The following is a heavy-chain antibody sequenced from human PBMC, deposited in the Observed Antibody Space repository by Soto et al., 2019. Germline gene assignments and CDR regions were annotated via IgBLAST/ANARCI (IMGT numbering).Heavy chain of an antibody. V-gene: IGHV4-39*01. CDR3: ASPLENYFDY. CDR2: ISNSGSA. J-gene: IGHJ4*02. D-gene: IGHD3-3*01. CDR1: GGSISSNIYY. Sequence: SSETLSLTCTVSGGSISSNIYYWGWIRQPPGKGLEWIGSISNSGSAYYNPSLKSRVTISVDTSKNQFSLKVTSVTAADTAVYYCASPLENYFDYWGQGTLVTVSS.